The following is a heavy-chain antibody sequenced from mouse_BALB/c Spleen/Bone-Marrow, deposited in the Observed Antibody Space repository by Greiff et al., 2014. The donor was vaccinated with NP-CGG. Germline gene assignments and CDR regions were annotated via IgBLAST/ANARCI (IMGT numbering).Heavy chain of an antibody. D-gene: IGHD2-3*01. CDR3: TRHGGYYPYYYAMDY. CDR2: ISHGGGTT. CDR1: GFAFSSYD. Sequence: EVKLVESGGGLVKPGGSLKLSCAASGFAFSSYDMSWVRQTPEKRLEWVAYISHGGGTTYYSDTVKGRFTISRDNAKNTLYLQMSSLKSGDTAIYYCTRHGGYYPYYYAMDYWGQGTSVTVSS. J-gene: IGHJ4*01. V-gene: IGHV5-12-1*01.